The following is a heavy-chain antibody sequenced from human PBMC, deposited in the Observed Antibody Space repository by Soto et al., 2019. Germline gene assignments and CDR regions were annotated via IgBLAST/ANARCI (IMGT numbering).Heavy chain of an antibody. Sequence: QVQLVQSGAEVKKPGASVKVSCKASGYTFTSYYMHWVRQAPGQGLEWMGIINPSGGSTSYAQKFQGRVTMTRDTSTSTVYMELSSLRSEDTAVYYCARSWGMGTTKGHFDYWGQGTLVTVSS. V-gene: IGHV1-46*03. CDR1: GYTFTSYY. J-gene: IGHJ4*02. D-gene: IGHD3-16*01. CDR2: INPSGGST. CDR3: ARSWGMGTTKGHFDY.